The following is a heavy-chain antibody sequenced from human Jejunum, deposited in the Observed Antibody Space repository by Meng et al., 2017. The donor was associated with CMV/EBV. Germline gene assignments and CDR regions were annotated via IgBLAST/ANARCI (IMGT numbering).Heavy chain of an antibody. CDR3: AKAWFTIDILNGPSSLFDY. CDR2: IATGDRFGGRKT. V-gene: IGHV3-11*05. J-gene: IGHJ4*02. D-gene: IGHD3-9*01. Sequence: WVRQAPGKGLEWVSYIATGDRFGGRKTKYADSVKGRFTISRDDAKNSLFLQMNSLRAEDTAVYYCAKAWFTIDILNGPSSLFDYWGQGTLVTVSS.